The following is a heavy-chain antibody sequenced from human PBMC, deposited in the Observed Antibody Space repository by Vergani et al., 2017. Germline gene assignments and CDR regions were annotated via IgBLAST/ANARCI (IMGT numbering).Heavy chain of an antibody. Sequence: EVQLVQSGGGLAQPGGSLRLSCAASGFTFSNYWMNWVRQGPGKGLVWVSRISTDGSNTGYADSVKGRSTISRDNSKNTLFLQMNSLRAEDTAVYYCAKDRSSSGYANAFDIWGQGTMVTVSS. V-gene: IGHV3-74*01. J-gene: IGHJ3*02. CDR2: ISTDGSNT. CDR3: AKDRSSSGYANAFDI. D-gene: IGHD3-22*01. CDR1: GFTFSNYW.